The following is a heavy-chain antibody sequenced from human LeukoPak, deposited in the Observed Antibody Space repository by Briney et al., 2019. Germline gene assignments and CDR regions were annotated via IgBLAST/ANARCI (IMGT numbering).Heavy chain of an antibody. Sequence: PSQTLSLTCAVSGGSISSGGYSWSWIRQPPGKGLEWIGYIYHSGSTYYNPSLKSRVTIPVDTSKNQFSLKLSSVTAADTAVYYCAREVQGYYYDSSKGWFDPWGQGTLVTVSS. CDR2: IYHSGST. CDR1: GGSISSGGYS. V-gene: IGHV4-30-2*01. J-gene: IGHJ5*02. D-gene: IGHD3-22*01. CDR3: AREVQGYYYDSSKGWFDP.